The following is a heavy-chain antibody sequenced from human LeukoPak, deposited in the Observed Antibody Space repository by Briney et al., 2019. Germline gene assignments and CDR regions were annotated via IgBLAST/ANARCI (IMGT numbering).Heavy chain of an antibody. CDR3: AQGYSSGWYPH. J-gene: IGHJ4*02. CDR2: ISVDGESA. CDR1: GFKFEDYG. D-gene: IGHD6-19*01. Sequence: PGRSLRLSCVGSGFKFEDYGMQWVRQAQGKGLQTISAISVDGESAYYADSVKGRFTISRDNSKNTLYLQMNSLRVEDTAVYYCAQGYSSGWYPHWGQGSLVSVSS. V-gene: IGHV3-23*01.